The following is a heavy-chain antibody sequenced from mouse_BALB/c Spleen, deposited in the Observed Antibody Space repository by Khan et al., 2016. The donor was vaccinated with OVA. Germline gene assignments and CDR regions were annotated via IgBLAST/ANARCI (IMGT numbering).Heavy chain of an antibody. J-gene: IGHJ3*01. CDR3: ARGYDFFAY. D-gene: IGHD2-14*01. CDR1: GYSFTGYY. Sequence: VHVKQSGPDLVKPGASVKMSCKASGYSFTGYYMNWVKQSHGKSLECIGRVNPNTGHTNYNQKFRGKAILIVDTSSSTAYMELRSLTSEDSAVYYCARGYDFFAYWGQGTLVTVSA. V-gene: IGHV1-26*01. CDR2: VNPNTGHT.